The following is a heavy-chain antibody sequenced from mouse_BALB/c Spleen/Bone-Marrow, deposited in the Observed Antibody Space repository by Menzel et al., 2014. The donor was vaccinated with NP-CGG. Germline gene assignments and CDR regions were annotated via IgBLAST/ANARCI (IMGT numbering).Heavy chain of an antibody. D-gene: IGHD2-4*01. CDR1: GFSFSNYG. Sequence: EVQLVESGGGLVKSGGSLKLSCAASGFSFSNYGMSWVRQTPEKRLEWVATISGDGRYTFYSDSVNGRFTISRDNAKNNLYLQLSSLRSEDTALYYCARHAYYDQTEVSFVYWGQGTLVTVSA. V-gene: IGHV5-9-2*01. CDR2: ISGDGRYT. CDR3: ARHAYYDQTEVSFVY. J-gene: IGHJ3*01.